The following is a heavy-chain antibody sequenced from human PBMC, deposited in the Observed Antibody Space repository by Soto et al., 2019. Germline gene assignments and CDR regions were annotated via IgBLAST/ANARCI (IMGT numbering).Heavy chain of an antibody. CDR2: SIPIFGTA. J-gene: IGHJ4*02. D-gene: IGHD1-1*01. V-gene: IGHV1-69*13. CDR1: GGTFSSDA. CDR3: ARGVRELEIAPTFDY. Sequence: SVNVSCKASGGTFSSDAISWVRQAPGQALEWRGESIPIFGTANYAQKFQGRVTITSDESTSTAYMELSSLRSEETAVYYCARGVRELEIAPTFDYWGQGTLVTVSS.